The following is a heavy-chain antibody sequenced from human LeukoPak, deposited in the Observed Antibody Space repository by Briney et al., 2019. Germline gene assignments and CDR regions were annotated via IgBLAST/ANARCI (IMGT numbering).Heavy chain of an antibody. J-gene: IGHJ4*02. CDR3: ARAVTAMAPIPFDY. CDR1: GGSISSYY. D-gene: IGHD5-18*01. V-gene: IGHV4-59*01. Sequence: SETLSLTCTVSGGSISSYYWSWIRQPPGKGLEWIGYIYYSGSTNYNPSLKSRVTISVDTSKNQFSLKLSSVTAADTAVYYCARAVTAMAPIPFDYWGQGTLVTVSS. CDR2: IYYSGST.